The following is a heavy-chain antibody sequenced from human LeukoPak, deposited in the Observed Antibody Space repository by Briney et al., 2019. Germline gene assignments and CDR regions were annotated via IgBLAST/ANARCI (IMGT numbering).Heavy chain of an antibody. CDR2: IHYSGST. D-gene: IGHD2-15*01. J-gene: IGHJ4*02. CDR3: ARSSGYSERGYFDY. CDR1: GGSISSHY. V-gene: IGHV4-59*11. Sequence: SETLSLTCTVSGGSISSHYWSWIRQPPGKGLEWIGYIHYSGSTNYNPSLKSRVTISVDTSKNQFSLKLSSVTAADTAVYYCARSSGYSERGYFDYWGQGTLVTVSS.